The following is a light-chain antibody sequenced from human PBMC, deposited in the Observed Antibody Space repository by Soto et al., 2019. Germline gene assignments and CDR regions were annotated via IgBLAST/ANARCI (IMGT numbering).Light chain of an antibody. CDR3: ATWDDSLSNYV. CDR1: SSNIGSNY. Sequence: QSVLNQPPSASGTPGQRVTLSFFGNSSNIGSNYVYWYQHLTGTAPKLLIYRNNQRPSGVPDRFSGSKSGTSASLAISGLRSEDEADYYCATWDDSLSNYVFGTGTKVTVL. V-gene: IGLV1-47*01. CDR2: RNN. J-gene: IGLJ1*01.